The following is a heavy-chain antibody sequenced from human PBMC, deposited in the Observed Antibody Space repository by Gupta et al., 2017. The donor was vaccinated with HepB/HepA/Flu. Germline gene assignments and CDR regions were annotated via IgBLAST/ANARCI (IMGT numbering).Heavy chain of an antibody. CDR1: GYHFTGHY. J-gene: IGHJ3*02. CDR2: INPNSGGT. Sequence: QVQLVQSGAEVKKPGASVKVSCKASGYHFTGHYMPWVRQAPGQGLEWMGWINPNSGGTNYAQKFQGWVTMTRDTSISTAYMEVSRLTSDDTAVYYCARDYSTSSSDGFDIWGQGTMVTGSS. D-gene: IGHD6-6*01. CDR3: ARDYSTSSSDGFDI. V-gene: IGHV1-2*04.